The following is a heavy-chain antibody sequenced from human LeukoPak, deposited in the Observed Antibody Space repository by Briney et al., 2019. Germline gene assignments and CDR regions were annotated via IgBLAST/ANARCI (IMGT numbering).Heavy chain of an antibody. Sequence: PGGSLRLSCAASRFTFSSYAMSWVRQAPGKGLEWVSTISGSGGSTYYADSVKGRFTISRDNSKNTLYLQMNSLRAEDTAVYYCARDIMATGIDYWGQGTLVTVSS. CDR3: ARDIMATGIDY. CDR2: ISGSGGST. J-gene: IGHJ4*02. D-gene: IGHD5-12*01. V-gene: IGHV3-23*01. CDR1: RFTFSSYA.